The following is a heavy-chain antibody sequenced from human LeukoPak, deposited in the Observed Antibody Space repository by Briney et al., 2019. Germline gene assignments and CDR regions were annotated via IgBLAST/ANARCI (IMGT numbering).Heavy chain of an antibody. V-gene: IGHV4-59*01. CDR3: AATHYYDSSGYYWAFDI. CDR2: ISYSGST. D-gene: IGHD3-22*01. J-gene: IGHJ3*02. CDR1: GGSISSYY. Sequence: SVTLSLTCTVSGGSISSYYWSWIRQPPGKGLEWIGYISYSGSTNYTPSLKSRVTISVDTSKNQFSLKLSSVTAADTAVYYCAATHYYDSSGYYWAFDIWGQGTMVTVSS.